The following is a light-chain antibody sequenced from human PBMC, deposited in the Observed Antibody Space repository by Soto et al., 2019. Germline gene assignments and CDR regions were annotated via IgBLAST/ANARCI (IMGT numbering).Light chain of an antibody. CDR3: QSYDSSLSAFYV. Sequence: QSLLTQPPSVSGAPGQRVPISCTGSSPKTGAGYDVHWYQQLPGTAPKLLIYGNSNRPSGVPDRFSGSKSGTSASLAITGLQAEDEADYYCQSYDSSLSAFYVFGTGTKVTVL. CDR1: SPKTGAGYD. CDR2: GNS. V-gene: IGLV1-40*01. J-gene: IGLJ1*01.